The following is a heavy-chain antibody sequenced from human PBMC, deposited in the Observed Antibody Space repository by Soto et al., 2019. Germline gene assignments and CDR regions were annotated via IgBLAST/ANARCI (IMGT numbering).Heavy chain of an antibody. Sequence: ASVKVSCKASGYIFITYGVTWVRQVPGHGLEWMGRISAYNGNTNYAQKLQDRVFMTTDTSTSTAYMELRSLGSDDTAVYYCARMMAGSYYVAFDYWGQGTLVTVSS. CDR3: ARMMAGSYYVAFDY. D-gene: IGHD1-26*01. CDR2: ISAYNGNT. V-gene: IGHV1-18*01. CDR1: GYIFITYG. J-gene: IGHJ4*02.